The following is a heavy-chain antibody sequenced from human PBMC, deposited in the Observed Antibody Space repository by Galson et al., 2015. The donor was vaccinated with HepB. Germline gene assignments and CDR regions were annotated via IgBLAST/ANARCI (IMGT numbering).Heavy chain of an antibody. CDR1: GFIFSSYA. Sequence: SLRLSCAASGFIFSSYAMNWVRQVPGKGLEWVAPISGRGDTTFYADSVKGRSTISRGNSENTLYLQMNNLRVEDTAVYFCARKFGYFDYWGQGALVTVS. D-gene: IGHD3-16*01. CDR2: ISGRGDTT. V-gene: IGHV3-23*01. CDR3: ARKFGYFDY. J-gene: IGHJ4*02.